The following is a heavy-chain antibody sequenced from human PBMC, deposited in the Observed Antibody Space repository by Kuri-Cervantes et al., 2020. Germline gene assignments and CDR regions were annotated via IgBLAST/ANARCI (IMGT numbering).Heavy chain of an antibody. V-gene: IGHV1-8*01. J-gene: IGHJ4*02. CDR3: ARGGRVVVAATLGY. Sequence: ASVKVSCKASGYTFTSYDINWVRQATGQGLEWMGWMNPNSGNTKYSQEFQGRVTITRDTSASTAYMELSRLRSDDTAVYYCARGGRVVVAATLGYWGQGTLVTVSS. CDR1: GYTFTSYD. D-gene: IGHD2-15*01. CDR2: MNPNSGNT.